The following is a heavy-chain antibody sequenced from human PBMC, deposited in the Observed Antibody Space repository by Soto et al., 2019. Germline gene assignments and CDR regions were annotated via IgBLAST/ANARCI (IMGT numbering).Heavy chain of an antibody. CDR1: GYTFTSYG. CDR2: ISAYNGNT. V-gene: IGHV1-18*01. J-gene: IGHJ6*02. Sequence: EASVKVSCKASGYTFTSYGISWVRQAPGQGLEWMGWISAYNGNTNYAQKLQGRVTMTTDTSTSTAYMELRSLRSDDTAVYYCATRGYYYDSSGYLGDYYGMDVWGQGTTVTVSS. D-gene: IGHD3-22*01. CDR3: ATRGYYYDSSGYLGDYYGMDV.